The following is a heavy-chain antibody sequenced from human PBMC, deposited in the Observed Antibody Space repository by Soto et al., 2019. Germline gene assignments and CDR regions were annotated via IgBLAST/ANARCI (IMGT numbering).Heavy chain of an antibody. J-gene: IGHJ4*02. Sequence: SETLSLTCTVSGGSISSGGYYWSWIRQHPGKGLEWIGYIYYSGSTYYNPSLKSRVTISVDTSKNQFSLKLSSVTAADTAVYYCARHGYGDYDYYLDYWGQGTLVTVSS. CDR3: ARHGYGDYDYYLDY. CDR2: IYYSGST. CDR1: GGSISSGGYY. D-gene: IGHD4-17*01. V-gene: IGHV4-31*03.